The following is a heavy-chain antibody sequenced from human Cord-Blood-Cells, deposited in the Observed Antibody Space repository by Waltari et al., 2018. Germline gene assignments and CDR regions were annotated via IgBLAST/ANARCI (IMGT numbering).Heavy chain of an antibody. CDR2: IYPGDSDT. Sequence: EVPLVQSGAEVKKPGEYLKISCKGSGYSFPSYWIGWGRQMPGKGLEWMGIIYPGDSDTRYSPAFQGQVTISADKSISTAYLQWSSLKASDTAMYYCARQKAAAGTDYWGQGTLVTVSS. D-gene: IGHD6-13*01. V-gene: IGHV5-51*01. CDR3: ARQKAAAGTDY. CDR1: GYSFPSYW. J-gene: IGHJ4*02.